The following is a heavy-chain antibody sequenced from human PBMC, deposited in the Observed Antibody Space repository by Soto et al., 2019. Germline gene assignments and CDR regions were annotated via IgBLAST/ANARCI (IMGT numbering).Heavy chain of an antibody. D-gene: IGHD2-8*02. J-gene: IGHJ4*02. CDR1: GGSISSGDYY. V-gene: IGHV4-30-4*01. CDR3: ARDKITGLFDY. CDR2: IYYSGST. Sequence: SETLSLTCTVSGGSISSGDYYWSWIRQPPGKGLEWIGYIYYSGSTYYNPSLKSRVSISVDTSKNQFSLKLTSVTAADTAVYYCARDKITGLFDYWGQGTLVTVS.